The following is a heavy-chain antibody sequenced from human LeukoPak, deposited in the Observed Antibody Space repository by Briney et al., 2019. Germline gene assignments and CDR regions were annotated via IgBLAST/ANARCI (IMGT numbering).Heavy chain of an antibody. Sequence: GGSLRLSCAASGFTFDDYAMHWVRQAPGKGLEWVSLISGDGGSTYYADSVKGRFTISRDNSKNSLYLQMNSLRTEDTALCYCAKVGRASGWYVFDYWGQGTLVTVSS. V-gene: IGHV3-43*02. D-gene: IGHD6-19*01. CDR3: AKVGRASGWYVFDY. CDR1: GFTFDDYA. CDR2: ISGDGGST. J-gene: IGHJ4*02.